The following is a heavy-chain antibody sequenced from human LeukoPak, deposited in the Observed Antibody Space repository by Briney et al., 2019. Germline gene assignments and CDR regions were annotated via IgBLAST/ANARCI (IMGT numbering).Heavy chain of an antibody. D-gene: IGHD6-19*01. J-gene: IGHJ4*02. CDR3: AKTSGYSSGWTDY. CDR2: IRGSGGSP. Sequence: GGSLRLSCAASGFTFSSYAVSWVRQAPGKGLEWVSAIRGSGGSPYYADSVKGRFTISRDNSKNTLYLLMNSLRAEDTAVYYCAKTSGYSSGWTDYWGQGTLVTVSS. V-gene: IGHV3-23*01. CDR1: GFTFSSYA.